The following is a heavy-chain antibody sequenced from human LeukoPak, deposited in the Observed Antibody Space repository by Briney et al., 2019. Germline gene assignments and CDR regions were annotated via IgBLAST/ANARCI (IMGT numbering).Heavy chain of an antibody. V-gene: IGHV3-73*01. CDR3: AIWLGATIDR. CDR2: SREKPNNYAT. D-gene: IGHD3-10*01. CDR1: GFTFSDSS. Sequence: GGSLRLSCAASGFTFSDSSFHWVRQASGKGLEWVGHSREKPNNYATAYPASVKGRFTISRDDSKNTVYLQMNSLKTEDTAVYSCAIWLGATIDRWGQGTLVTVSS. J-gene: IGHJ4*02.